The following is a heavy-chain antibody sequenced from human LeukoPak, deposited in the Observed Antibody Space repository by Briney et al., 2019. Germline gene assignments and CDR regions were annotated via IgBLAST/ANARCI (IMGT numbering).Heavy chain of an antibody. CDR2: SIGYSGKA. D-gene: IGHD1-1*01. Sequence: VPSVKLSRKVPVYILTRFGVSWVRQAPGQGLEWMGWSIGYSGKAKYTQKPQHRITMHTDLTPSRVYMALKSATSDDTAIYYCARDKTIDYWGQGTLVSVSS. CDR3: ARDKTIDY. CDR1: VYILTRFG. J-gene: IGHJ4*02. V-gene: IGHV1-18*01.